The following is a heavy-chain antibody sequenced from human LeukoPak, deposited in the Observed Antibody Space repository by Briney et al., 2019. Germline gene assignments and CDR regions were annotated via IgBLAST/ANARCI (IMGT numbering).Heavy chain of an antibody. D-gene: IGHD1-26*01. CDR1: GGSFSGYY. Sequence: SETLSLTCAVYGGSFSGYYWSWIRQPPGKGLEWIGYIYYSGSTNYNPSLKSRVTISVDTSKNQFSLKLNSVTAADTAVYYCARDSGSYGRDYYFDYWGRGTLVTVSS. V-gene: IGHV4-59*01. J-gene: IGHJ4*02. CDR3: ARDSGSYGRDYYFDY. CDR2: IYYSGST.